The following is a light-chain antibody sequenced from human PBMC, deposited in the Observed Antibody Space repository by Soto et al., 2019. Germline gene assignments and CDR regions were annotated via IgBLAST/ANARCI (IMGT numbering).Light chain of an antibody. CDR1: QSVSGW. J-gene: IGKJ1*01. Sequence: DIQLTQSPSFLSASCGDRVTFTCRAIQSVSGWLAWYQQKPGEAPKLLIYDAPALPRGVPSRFSGSGSGTDFTLPIRSLQPEDFATYYCQQSYSNPRTFGQGTQV. CDR2: DAP. CDR3: QQSYSNPRT. V-gene: IGKV1-39*01.